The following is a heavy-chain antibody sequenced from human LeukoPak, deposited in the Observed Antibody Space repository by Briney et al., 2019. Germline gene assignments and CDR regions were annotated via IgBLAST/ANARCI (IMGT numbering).Heavy chain of an antibody. CDR3: ARGGYCGDDCFFYS. D-gene: IGHD2-21*02. Sequence: SETLSLTCTVSGYSISSGYYWGWIRQPPGKGLEWIGSIYHSGSTYYNPSLKSRVTISVDTSKNQFSLKLSSVTAADTAVYYCARGGYCGDDCFFYSWGQGTLVTVSS. CDR2: IYHSGST. J-gene: IGHJ5*02. CDR1: GYSISSGYY. V-gene: IGHV4-38-2*02.